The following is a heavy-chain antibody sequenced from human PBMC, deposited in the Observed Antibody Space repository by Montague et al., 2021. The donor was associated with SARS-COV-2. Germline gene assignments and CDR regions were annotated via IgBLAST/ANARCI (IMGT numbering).Heavy chain of an antibody. CDR3: VHRRGLLLSDAFDI. CDR2: IYWDDDK. CDR1: GFSLSTSGVG. D-gene: IGHD1-26*01. Sequence: PALVKPTQTLTLTCTFSGFSLSTSGVGVGWIRRPPGKALEWLALIYWDDDKRYSPSLKSRLTITKDTSKNQVVLTMTNMDPVDTATYYCVHRRGLLLSDAFDIWGQGTMVTVSS. J-gene: IGHJ3*02. V-gene: IGHV2-5*02.